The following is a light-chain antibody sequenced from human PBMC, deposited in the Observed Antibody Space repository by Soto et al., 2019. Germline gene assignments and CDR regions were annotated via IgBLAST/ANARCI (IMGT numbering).Light chain of an antibody. CDR2: AAS. Sequence: DIQMTQSPSSLSACVGDRVTITCRASQSISSYLNWYQQKPGKAPKLLIYAASSLQSRVPSRFSGSGSGTDFTLTISSLQPEDFATYYCQQSYSTPPTFGQGTKVEIQ. J-gene: IGKJ1*01. CDR3: QQSYSTPPT. V-gene: IGKV1-39*01. CDR1: QSISSY.